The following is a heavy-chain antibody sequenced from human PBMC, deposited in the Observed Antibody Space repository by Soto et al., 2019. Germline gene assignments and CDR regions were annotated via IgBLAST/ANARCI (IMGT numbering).Heavy chain of an antibody. J-gene: IGHJ6*02. Sequence: GGSLRLSCAASGFTFSSYAMSWVRQAPGKGLEWVSAISGSGGSTYYADSGKGRFTISRDNSKNTLYLQMNSLRAEDTAVYYCASPSVAETRNNYYYYGMDVWGQGTTVTVSS. CDR2: ISGSGGST. CDR1: GFTFSSYA. V-gene: IGHV3-23*01. D-gene: IGHD6-19*01. CDR3: ASPSVAETRNNYYYYGMDV.